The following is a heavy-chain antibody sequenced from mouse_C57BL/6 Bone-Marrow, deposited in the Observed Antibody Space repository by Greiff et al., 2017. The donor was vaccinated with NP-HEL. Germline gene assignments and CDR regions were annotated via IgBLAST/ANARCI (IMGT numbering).Heavy chain of an antibody. CDR2: GQGLEWIG. V-gene: IGHV1-87*01. Sequence: QVQLQQSGPELARPWASVKISCPAFYTFFSRVHFAFRDTNYWMQWVQQRPGQGLEWIGAFYPGIGDTSYIPMFKGKATWTADKSSSTAYMQRSSLTSEDSAVYYCAISYYFDYWGQGTTLTVTS. CDR1: YTFFSRVH. J-gene: IGHJ2*01. CDR3: SEDSAVYYCAISYYFDY.